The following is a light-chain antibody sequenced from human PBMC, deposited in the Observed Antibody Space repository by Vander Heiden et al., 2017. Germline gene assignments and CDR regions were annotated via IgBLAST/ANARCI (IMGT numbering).Light chain of an antibody. CDR2: DAS. J-gene: IGKJ2*01. V-gene: IGKV1-33*01. CDR1: QDISNY. CDR3: QQYDNLPRT. Sequence: DIQMTQSPSSLSASVGDRVTITCQASQDISNYLNWYQQKPGKAPKLLIYDASNLETGVPSRFSGSGSGTDFTFTISSLQPEDIATYCCQQYDNLPRTFGQGTKLEIK.